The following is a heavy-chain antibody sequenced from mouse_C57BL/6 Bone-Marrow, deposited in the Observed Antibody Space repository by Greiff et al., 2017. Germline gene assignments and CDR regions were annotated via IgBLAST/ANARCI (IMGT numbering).Heavy chain of an antibody. Sequence: VQLKESGAELVRPGASVKLSCTASGFNIKDDYMHWVKQRPEQGLEWIGWIDPENGDTEYASKFQGKATITADTSSNTAYLQLSRLTSEDTAVYYCTNYYGSSYQYFDYGGQGTTLTVSS. CDR1: GFNIKDDY. CDR2: IDPENGDT. V-gene: IGHV14-4*01. CDR3: TNYYGSSYQYFDY. J-gene: IGHJ2*01. D-gene: IGHD1-1*01.